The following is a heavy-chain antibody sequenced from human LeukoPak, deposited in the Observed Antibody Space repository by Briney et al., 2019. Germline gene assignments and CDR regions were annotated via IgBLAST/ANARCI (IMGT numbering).Heavy chain of an antibody. J-gene: IGHJ4*02. D-gene: IGHD3-16*01. CDR1: GFTFSSYA. CDR3: ARGSMHVYHLYTDY. V-gene: IGHV3-23*01. Sequence: GGSLRLSCAASGFTFSSYAMTWVRQAPGKGLEWVSSISESNGGTYYTDSVKGRLTISRDNAKNSLFLQLSSLRVEDTAVYYCARGSMHVYHLYTDYWGQGTLVTVSS. CDR2: ISESNGGT.